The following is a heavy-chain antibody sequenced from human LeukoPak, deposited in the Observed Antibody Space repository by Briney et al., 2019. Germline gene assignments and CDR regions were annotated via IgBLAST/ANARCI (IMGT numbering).Heavy chain of an antibody. CDR1: GFTFSSYA. Sequence: GGSLRLSCAASGFTFSSYAMSWVRQAPGKGLEWVSAISGSGGSTYHADSVKGRFTISRDNSKNTLYLQMNSLRAEDTAVYYCAKWTGSGWPTYYYYYMDVWGKGTTVTVSS. CDR3: AKWTGSGWPTYYYYYMDV. CDR2: ISGSGGST. V-gene: IGHV3-23*01. J-gene: IGHJ6*03. D-gene: IGHD6-19*01.